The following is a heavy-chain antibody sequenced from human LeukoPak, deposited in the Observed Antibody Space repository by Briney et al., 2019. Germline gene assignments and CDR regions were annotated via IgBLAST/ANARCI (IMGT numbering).Heavy chain of an antibody. CDR3: ARDRAARYFDY. CDR1: GFTFSSYA. J-gene: IGHJ4*02. CDR2: IWYDGSNK. V-gene: IGHV3-33*08. D-gene: IGHD3-9*01. Sequence: GGSLRLSCAASGFTFSSYAMHWVRQAPGKGLEWVAVIWYDGSNKYYADSVKGRFTISRDNSKNTLYLQMNSLRAEDTAVYYCARDRAARYFDYWGQGTLVTVSS.